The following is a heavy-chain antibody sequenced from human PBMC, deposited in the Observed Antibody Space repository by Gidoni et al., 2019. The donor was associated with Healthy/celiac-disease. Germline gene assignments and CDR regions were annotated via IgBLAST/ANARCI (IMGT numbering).Heavy chain of an antibody. Sequence: QLQLQESGQGLVKPSETLSLTCTVAGGSISSSSYYWGWIRQPPGKGLEWIGSIYYSGSTYYNPSLKSRVTISVDTSKNQFSLKLSSVTAADTAVYYCARRGVTGTTLFDYWGQGTLVTVSS. CDR3: ARRGVTGTTLFDY. V-gene: IGHV4-39*01. CDR1: GGSISSSSYY. D-gene: IGHD1-7*01. CDR2: IYYSGST. J-gene: IGHJ4*02.